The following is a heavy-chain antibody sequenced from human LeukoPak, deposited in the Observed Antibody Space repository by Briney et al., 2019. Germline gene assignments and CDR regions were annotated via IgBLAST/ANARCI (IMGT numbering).Heavy chain of an antibody. CDR3: AKARTPYCSGGSCYSDF. J-gene: IGHJ4*02. CDR1: GGSFSGYY. Sequence: ETLSLTCAVYGGSFSGYYWSWIRQAPGKGLEWVSVISDSGGRTYYADSVKGRFTISRDNSKNTLYLLMDSLRAEDTAVYYCAKARTPYCSGGSCYSDFWGQGTLVTVSS. D-gene: IGHD2-15*01. CDR2: ISDSGGRT. V-gene: IGHV3-23*01.